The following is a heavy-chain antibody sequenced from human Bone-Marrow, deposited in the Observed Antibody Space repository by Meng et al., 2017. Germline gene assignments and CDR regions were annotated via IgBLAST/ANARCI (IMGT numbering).Heavy chain of an antibody. CDR1: GYTFTGYY. J-gene: IGHJ5*02. V-gene: IGHV1-2*06. D-gene: IGHD2-2*01. Sequence: ASVKVSCKASGYTFTGYYMHWVRQAPGQGLEWMGRINPNSGGTNYAQKFQGRVTMTRDTSVSTAYMDLSRLRSDDTAVYYCARLRSSTRGWFDPWGQGTLVTVSS. CDR3: ARLRSSTRGWFDP. CDR2: INPNSGGT.